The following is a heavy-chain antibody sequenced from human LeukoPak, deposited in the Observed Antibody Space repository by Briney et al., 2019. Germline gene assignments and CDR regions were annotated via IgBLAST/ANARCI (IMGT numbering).Heavy chain of an antibody. CDR1: GGTFSSYA. CDR2: IIPIFGTA. CDR3: ARAGGKQNAFDI. D-gene: IGHD2-15*01. J-gene: IGHJ3*02. V-gene: IGHV1-69*05. Sequence: SVKVSCKASGGTFSSYAISWVRQAPGQGLEWMGGIIPIFGTANYAQKFQGRVTITTDESTSTAYMELSRLRSEDTAVYYCARAGGKQNAFDIWGQGTMVTVSS.